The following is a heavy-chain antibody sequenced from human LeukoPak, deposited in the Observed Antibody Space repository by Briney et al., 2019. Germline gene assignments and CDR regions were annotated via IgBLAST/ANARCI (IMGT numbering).Heavy chain of an antibody. Sequence: GGSLRLSCAASGFTFSSYSMNWVRQAPGKGLEWVSSISSSSSYIYYADSVKGRFTISRDNSKNTLYLQMNSLRAEDTAVYYCARDSRNYFDYWGQGTLVTVSS. CDR3: ARDSRNYFDY. J-gene: IGHJ4*02. D-gene: IGHD1-14*01. V-gene: IGHV3-21*01. CDR2: ISSSSSYI. CDR1: GFTFSSYS.